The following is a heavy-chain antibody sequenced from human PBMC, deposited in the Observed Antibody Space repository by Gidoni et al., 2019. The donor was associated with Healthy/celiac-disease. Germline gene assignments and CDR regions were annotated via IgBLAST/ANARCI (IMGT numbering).Heavy chain of an antibody. D-gene: IGHD2-21*01. Sequence: QVQLVESGGGVVQPGGSLRISWAASGFTFSSYAMHWVRQAPGKGLEWVAVTSYEGSTKYYADSVKGRFTISRDNSKNTLYLQMNSLRAEDTAVYYCARDVPIANWGQGTLVTVSS. CDR2: TSYEGSTK. V-gene: IGHV3-30-3*01. CDR3: ARDVPIAN. CDR1: GFTFSSYA. J-gene: IGHJ4*02.